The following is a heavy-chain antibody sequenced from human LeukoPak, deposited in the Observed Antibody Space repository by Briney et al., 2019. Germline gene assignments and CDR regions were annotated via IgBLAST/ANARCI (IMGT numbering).Heavy chain of an antibody. J-gene: IGHJ1*01. Sequence: SETLSLTCSVSGDSVSRSDSYWDWIRQPPGKGLEWIGPIYYSGSTYYSPSLKSRVTMSVDPSNNQFSLNLRSVTAADTAVYYCARRRYYDSSGYLEWGQGTLLSVSS. D-gene: IGHD3-22*01. CDR1: GDSVSRSDSY. CDR3: ARRRYYDSSGYLE. V-gene: IGHV4-39*01. CDR2: IYYSGST.